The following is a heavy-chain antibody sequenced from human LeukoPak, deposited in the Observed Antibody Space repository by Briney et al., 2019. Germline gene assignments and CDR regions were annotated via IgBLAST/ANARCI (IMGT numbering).Heavy chain of an antibody. D-gene: IGHD6-19*01. V-gene: IGHV4-34*01. CDR3: AVSSGWTHYYYGMDV. Sequence: SETLSLTCAVYGGSFSGYYWSWIRQPPGKGLEWIGEINHSGSTNYNPSLKSRVTISVDTSKNQFSLELSSVTAADTAVYYCAVSSGWTHYYYGMDVWGQGTTVTVSS. CDR2: INHSGST. CDR1: GGSFSGYY. J-gene: IGHJ6*02.